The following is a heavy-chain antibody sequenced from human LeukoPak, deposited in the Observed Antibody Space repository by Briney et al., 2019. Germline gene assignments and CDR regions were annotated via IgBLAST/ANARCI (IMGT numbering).Heavy chain of an antibody. CDR2: IRWNSGSI. J-gene: IGHJ5*02. Sequence: GGSLRLSCAASGFTFDDYAMHWVRQAPGKGLEWVSGIRWNSGSIGYADSVKGRFTISRDNAKNSLYLQMNSLRAEDTALYYCAKDIRQQLATGWFDPWGQGTLVTVSS. CDR1: GFTFDDYA. CDR3: AKDIRQQLATGWFDP. V-gene: IGHV3-9*01. D-gene: IGHD6-13*01.